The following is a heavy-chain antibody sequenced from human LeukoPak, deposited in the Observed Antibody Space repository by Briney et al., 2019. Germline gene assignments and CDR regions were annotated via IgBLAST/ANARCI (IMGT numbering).Heavy chain of an antibody. CDR2: ITPIFGTA. V-gene: IGHV1-69*13. J-gene: IGHJ4*02. CDR1: GGTFRSNA. Sequence: SVKVSCKASGGTFRSNAISWVRQAPGQGLEWMGGITPIFGTANYAQKFQGRVTITAVESMSTAYMELSSLRSEDTTVYYCARGWLAETTVVTPYNYWGQGTLVTVSS. D-gene: IGHD4-23*01. CDR3: ARGWLAETTVVTPYNY.